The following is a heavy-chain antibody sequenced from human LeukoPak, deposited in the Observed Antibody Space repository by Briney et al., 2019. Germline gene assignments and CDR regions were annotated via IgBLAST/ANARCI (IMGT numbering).Heavy chain of an antibody. Sequence: SETLSLTCTVSGDSFSSNSYYWGWIRQPPGRGLEWIGSIYYTGSTYDNPSLKSRVTMSVDTSKSQVSLNLSSVTAADTAVYYCATSSSWYFGYWGQGTLVTVSS. V-gene: IGHV4-39*07. CDR1: GDSFSSNSYY. J-gene: IGHJ4*02. CDR2: IYYTGST. CDR3: ATSSSWYFGY. D-gene: IGHD6-13*01.